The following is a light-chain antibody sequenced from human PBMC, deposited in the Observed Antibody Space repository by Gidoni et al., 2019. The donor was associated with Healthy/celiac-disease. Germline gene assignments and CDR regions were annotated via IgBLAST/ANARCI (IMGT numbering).Light chain of an antibody. Sequence: EIVLTQSPATLSLSPGERATLSCRASQSVSSYLAWYQQKPGQAPRLLIYDASNRATGIPARFSGSGSGTDFTLTISSLEPEDFAVYYCHQRSNWPPGITFXGXTKVEIK. CDR3: HQRSNWPPGIT. J-gene: IGKJ4*01. CDR2: DAS. V-gene: IGKV3-11*01. CDR1: QSVSSY.